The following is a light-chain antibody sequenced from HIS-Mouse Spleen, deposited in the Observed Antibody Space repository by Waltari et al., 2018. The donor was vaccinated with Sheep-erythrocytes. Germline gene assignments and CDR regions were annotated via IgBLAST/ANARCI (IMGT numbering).Light chain of an antibody. Sequence: EIVMTQSPATLSVSPGERATLSCRASPSVSSNLAWYQQKPGQAPRPLIYGASTRATGIPARFIGSGSATEFTLTISSMQSEDFAVYYCQQYNNWPPLTFGGGTKVEIK. J-gene: IGKJ4*01. V-gene: IGKV3-15*01. CDR1: PSVSSN. CDR2: GAS. CDR3: QQYNNWPPLT.